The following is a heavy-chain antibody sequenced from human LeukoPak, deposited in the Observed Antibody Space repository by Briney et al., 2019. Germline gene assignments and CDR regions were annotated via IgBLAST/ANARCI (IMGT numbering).Heavy chain of an antibody. V-gene: IGHV4-28*01. D-gene: IGHD1-26*01. J-gene: IGHJ6*03. CDR3: ARAPRGYSGSYYYYYYMDV. CDR1: GYSISSSNW. CDR2: IHYSGST. Sequence: NPSETLSLTCAVSGYSISSSNWWGWIRQSPGNGLEWIGYIHYSGSTNYNPSLKSRVTISVDTSKNHFSLKLNSVTAADTAVYYCARAPRGYSGSYYYYYYMDVWGKGTTVTVSS.